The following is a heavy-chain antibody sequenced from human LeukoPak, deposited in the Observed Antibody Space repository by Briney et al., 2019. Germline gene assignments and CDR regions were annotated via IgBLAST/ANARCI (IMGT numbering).Heavy chain of an antibody. V-gene: IGHV4-59*01. CDR3: ARDRYYYDSSGYYRGIDP. J-gene: IGHJ5*02. Sequence: SETLSLTCTVSGGSISSYYWSWIRQPPGKGLEWIGYIYYSGSTNYNPSLKSRVTISVDTSKNQFSLKLSSVTAADTAVYYCARDRYYYDSSGYYRGIDPWGQGTLVTVSS. CDR1: GGSISSYY. CDR2: IYYSGST. D-gene: IGHD3-22*01.